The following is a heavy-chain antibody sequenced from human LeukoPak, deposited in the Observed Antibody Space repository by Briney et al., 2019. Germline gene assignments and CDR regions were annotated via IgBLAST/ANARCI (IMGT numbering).Heavy chain of an antibody. CDR1: GFPFSTHN. V-gene: IGHV3-21*01. D-gene: IGHD6-13*01. CDR2: ISAGGDFV. Sequence: GGSLRLSCAASGFPFSTHNLNWVRQAPGKGLEWVSSISAGGDFVYYGDSVKGRFTMSRDNAKNTLYLQMNSLRAEDTAVYYWGGGIAAAQRHWFDPWGQGTLVTVSS. CDR3: GGGIAAAQRHWFDP. J-gene: IGHJ5*02.